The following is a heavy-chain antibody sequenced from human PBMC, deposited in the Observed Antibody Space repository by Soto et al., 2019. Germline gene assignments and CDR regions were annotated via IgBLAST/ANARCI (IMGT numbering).Heavy chain of an antibody. D-gene: IGHD3-22*01. Sequence: PSETLSLTCTVSGGSISSSSYYWGWIRQPPGKGLERIGNVYYGGSTYYNPSLKSRVTISVETPKSQFSLKLSSVTAADTAVYYCAGGDYYHSSGYYFYYYTMDVWGQGTTVTVS. V-gene: IGHV4-39*01. J-gene: IGHJ6*02. CDR2: VYYGGST. CDR1: GGSISSSSYY. CDR3: AGGDYYHSSGYYFYYYTMDV.